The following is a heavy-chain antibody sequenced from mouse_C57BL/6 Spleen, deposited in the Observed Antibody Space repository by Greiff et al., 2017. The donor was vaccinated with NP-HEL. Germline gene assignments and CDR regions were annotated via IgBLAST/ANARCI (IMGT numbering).Heavy chain of an antibody. V-gene: IGHV2-2*01. D-gene: IGHD1-2*01. Sequence: QVQLKESGPGLVQPSQRLSITCTVSGFSLTSYGVHWVRQSPGKGLEWLGVIWSGGSTDYNAAFISRLSISKDNSKSQVFFKMNSLQADDTAIYYCARITTADYYAMDYWGQGTSVTVSS. CDR2: IWSGGST. CDR1: GFSLTSYG. CDR3: ARITTADYYAMDY. J-gene: IGHJ4*01.